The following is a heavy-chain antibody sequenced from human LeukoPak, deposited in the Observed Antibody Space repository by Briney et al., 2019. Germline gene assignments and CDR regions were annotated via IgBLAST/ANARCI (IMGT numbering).Heavy chain of an antibody. Sequence: PGGSLRLSSAASGFTFSNYMMHWVRQAPGKGLVWVSRIDGRGTNTDYADSVRGRFTISRDNAKNTVSLQLNSLRPEDTAVYYCAKDIHILTDYWGQGTLVTVSS. D-gene: IGHD2-21*01. CDR3: AKDIHILTDY. J-gene: IGHJ4*02. CDR1: GFTFSNYM. CDR2: IDGRGTNT. V-gene: IGHV3-74*01.